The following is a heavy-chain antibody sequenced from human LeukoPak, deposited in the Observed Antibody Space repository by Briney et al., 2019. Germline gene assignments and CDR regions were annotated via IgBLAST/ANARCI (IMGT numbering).Heavy chain of an antibody. CDR1: GDSFSSNSAA. CDR3: ARGTAYYYDSSGYYDFDY. D-gene: IGHD3-22*01. CDR2: TYYRSKWYN. Sequence: SQTLSLTCAISGDSFSSNSAAWNWIRQSPSRGLEWLGRTYYRSKWYNDYAVSVKSRITINPDTSKNQFSLQLNSVTPEDTAVYYCARGTAYYYDSSGYYDFDYWGQGTLVTVSS. V-gene: IGHV6-1*01. J-gene: IGHJ4*02.